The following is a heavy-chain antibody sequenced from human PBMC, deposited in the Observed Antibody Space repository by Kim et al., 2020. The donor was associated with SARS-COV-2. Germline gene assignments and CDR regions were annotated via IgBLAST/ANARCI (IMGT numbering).Heavy chain of an antibody. CDR3: ATLAAAGTLIDY. Sequence: GGSLRLSCAASGFTFSSYGMHWVRQAPGKGLEWVAVIWYDGSNKYYADSVKGRFTISRDNSKNTLYLQMNSLRAEDTAVYYCATLAAAGTLIDYWGQGTLVTVSS. V-gene: IGHV3-33*01. D-gene: IGHD6-13*01. J-gene: IGHJ4*02. CDR1: GFTFSSYG. CDR2: IWYDGSNK.